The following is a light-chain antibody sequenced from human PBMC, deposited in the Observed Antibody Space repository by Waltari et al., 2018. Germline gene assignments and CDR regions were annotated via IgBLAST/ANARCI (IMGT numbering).Light chain of an antibody. CDR1: QAISSS. V-gene: IGKV1D-13*01. CDR3: QQFYNYPPT. Sequence: IQLTQSPPSLSASVGDRVPIACRASQAISSSLVWSQQTPGKAPKRLIYDASTVENGVPSRFSGSGSGTDFTLTISSLQPEDFSTYHCQQFYNYPPTFGQGTRLEIK. CDR2: DAS. J-gene: IGKJ5*01.